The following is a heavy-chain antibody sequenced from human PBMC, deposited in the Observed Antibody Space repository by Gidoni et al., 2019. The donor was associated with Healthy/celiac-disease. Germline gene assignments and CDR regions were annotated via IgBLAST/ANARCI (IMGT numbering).Heavy chain of an antibody. CDR3: ASRYYYDSSGYDNLYFDY. J-gene: IGHJ4*02. CDR2: IYYSGST. D-gene: IGHD3-22*01. Sequence: QLHLQESGPGLVKPSETLSLTCTVSGGSISRSSYYWGWIRQPPGKGLEWIGSIYYSGSTYYNPSLKSRVTISVDTSKNQFSLKLSSVTAADTAVYYCASRYYYDSSGYDNLYFDYWGQGTLVTVSS. CDR1: GGSISRSSYY. V-gene: IGHV4-39*01.